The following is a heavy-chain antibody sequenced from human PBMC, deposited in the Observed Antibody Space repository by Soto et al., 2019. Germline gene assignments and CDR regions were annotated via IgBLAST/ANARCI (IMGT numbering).Heavy chain of an antibody. CDR3: ALTPRRGYCSGGSCRYYYYYYGMDV. CDR1: GYTFTSYG. J-gene: IGHJ6*02. Sequence: GASVKVSCKASGYTFTSYGISWVRQAPGQGLERMGWISAYNGNTNYAQKLQGRVTMTTDTSTSTAYMELRSLRSDDTAVYYCALTPRRGYCSGGSCRYYYYYYGMDVWGQGTTVTVSS. D-gene: IGHD2-15*01. V-gene: IGHV1-18*01. CDR2: ISAYNGNT.